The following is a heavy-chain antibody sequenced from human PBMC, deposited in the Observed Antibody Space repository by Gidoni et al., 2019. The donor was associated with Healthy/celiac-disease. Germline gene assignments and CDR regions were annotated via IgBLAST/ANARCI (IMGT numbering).Heavy chain of an antibody. Sequence: QVQLVESGGGVVQPGRSVRRSCAAYGFTFSSYGMHWVRQAPGKGLEWVAVISYDGSNKYYADSVQGRFTISRDTSKNTLYLQMTSLRAEDTAVYYCARDELGYYDYWGQGTLVTVSS. CDR1: GFTFSSYG. CDR2: ISYDGSNK. CDR3: ARDELGYYDY. V-gene: IGHV3-30*03. J-gene: IGHJ4*02. D-gene: IGHD7-27*01.